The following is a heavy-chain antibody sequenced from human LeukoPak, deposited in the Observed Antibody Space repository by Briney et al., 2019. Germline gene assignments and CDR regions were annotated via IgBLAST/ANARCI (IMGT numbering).Heavy chain of an antibody. J-gene: IGHJ6*03. Sequence: GASVKVSCKASGYTFTSYAMHWVRQAPGQGLEWMGWINPNSGGTNYAQKFQGRVTITRNTSISTAYMELSSLRSEDTAVYYCARQPNEYSSSSGYYYYYMDVWGKGTTVTVSS. CDR2: INPNSGGT. CDR1: GYTFTSYA. V-gene: IGHV1-8*03. CDR3: ARQPNEYSSSSGYYYYYMDV. D-gene: IGHD6-6*01.